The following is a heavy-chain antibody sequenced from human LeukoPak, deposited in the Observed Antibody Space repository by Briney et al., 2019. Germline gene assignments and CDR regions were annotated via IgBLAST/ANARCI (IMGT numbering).Heavy chain of an antibody. CDR1: GGSISSYY. D-gene: IGHD3-3*01. Sequence: KPSETLSLTCTVSGGSISSYYWSWIRQPAGKGLEWIGRIYTSGSTNYNPSLKSRVTMSVDTSKNQFSLKLGSVTAADTAVYYCARGRVNYDFWSGVPDFDPWGQGTLVTVSS. CDR3: ARGRVNYDFWSGVPDFDP. CDR2: IYTSGST. J-gene: IGHJ5*02. V-gene: IGHV4-4*07.